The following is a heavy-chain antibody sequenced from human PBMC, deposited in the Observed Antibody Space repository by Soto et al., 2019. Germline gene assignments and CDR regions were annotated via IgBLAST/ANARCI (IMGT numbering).Heavy chain of an antibody. CDR1: GESISTSSYY. CDR3: ARQRTTVVTQAYFDH. CDR2: IYYSGRT. Sequence: PSETVSLACIVSGESISTSSYYWFCIRQPPGKGLEWIGSIYYSGRTYYNPSFRSRVTISIDTSKNQFSLKLSSVTATDTAVYYCARQRTTVVTQAYFDHWGQGALVTVSS. V-gene: IGHV4-39*01. J-gene: IGHJ4*02. D-gene: IGHD2-21*02.